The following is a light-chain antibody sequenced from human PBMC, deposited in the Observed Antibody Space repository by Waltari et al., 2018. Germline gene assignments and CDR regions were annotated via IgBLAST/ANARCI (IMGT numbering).Light chain of an antibody. CDR2: DSF. CDR3: QQYDEFPPDT. J-gene: IGKJ2*01. V-gene: IGKV1-33*01. CDR1: RHITN. Sequence: FQMPQPPSSLSASVGDRVTISCQASRHITNLNWYQQKPGKAPKLLVYDSFNLEIGVPSRFSGRGSGTHFTYTISRLQPEDVATYYCQQYDEFPPDTFGHGTKV.